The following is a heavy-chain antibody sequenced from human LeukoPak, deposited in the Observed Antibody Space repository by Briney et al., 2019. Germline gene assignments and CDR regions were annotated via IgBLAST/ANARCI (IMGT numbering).Heavy chain of an antibody. CDR3: ARPAGYSSSWPFDY. CDR2: ISPSGGNK. J-gene: IGHJ4*02. CDR1: GFIFGGYT. D-gene: IGHD6-13*01. Sequence: TGGSLRLSCAGSGFIFGGYTMNWVRQAPGKGLEWLSYISPSGGNKFYADSVKGRFTISRDNAKNSLYLQMNSLRAEDTAVYYCARPAGYSSSWPFDYWGQGTLVTVSS. V-gene: IGHV3-48*04.